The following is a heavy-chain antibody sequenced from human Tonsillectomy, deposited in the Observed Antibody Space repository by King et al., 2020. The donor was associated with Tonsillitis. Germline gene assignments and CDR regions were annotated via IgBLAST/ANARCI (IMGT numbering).Heavy chain of an antibody. J-gene: IGHJ4*02. CDR1: GGSISGDFYS. CDR3: ARDPGGGSFDS. CDR2: WFQGGSV. V-gene: IGHV4-30-2*01. Sequence: QLQESGSGLVKPSQTLSLTCAVSGGSISGDFYSWTWIRQPPGKGLEWVGSWFQGGSVFYNPSLKSRVTISVETSGSQFSLDLTSVTAADTAVYFCARDPGGGSFDSWGQGTLVTVSS. D-gene: IGHD2-15*01.